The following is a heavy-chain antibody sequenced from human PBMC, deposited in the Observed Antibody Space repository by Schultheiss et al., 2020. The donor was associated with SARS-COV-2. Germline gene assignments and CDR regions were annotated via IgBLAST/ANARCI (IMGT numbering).Heavy chain of an antibody. CDR3: ARNLRSSWYGVVWFDP. J-gene: IGHJ5*02. D-gene: IGHD6-13*01. Sequence: SQTLSLTCAVYGGSFSGHYWNWIRQPPGKGLEWIGEINHWGITHYNPSLKSRVTISVDTSKNQFSLKLSSVTAADTAVYYCARNLRSSWYGVVWFDPWGQGTLVTVSS. CDR2: INHWGIT. CDR1: GGSFSGHY. V-gene: IGHV4-34*09.